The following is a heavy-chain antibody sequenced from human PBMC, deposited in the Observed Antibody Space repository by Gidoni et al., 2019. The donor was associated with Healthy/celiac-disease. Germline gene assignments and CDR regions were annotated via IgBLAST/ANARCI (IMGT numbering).Heavy chain of an antibody. V-gene: IGHV3-15*01. D-gene: IGHD1-26*01. Sequence: EVQLVESGGGLVKPGGSLRLSCAASGFTFSNAWMSWVRQAPGKGLEWVGRIKSKTDGGTTDYAAPVKGRFTISRDDSKNTLYLQMNSLKTEDTAVYYCTVFSGSYFGGFDYWGQGTLVTVSS. CDR3: TVFSGSYFGGFDY. J-gene: IGHJ4*02. CDR1: GFTFSNAW. CDR2: IKSKTDGGTT.